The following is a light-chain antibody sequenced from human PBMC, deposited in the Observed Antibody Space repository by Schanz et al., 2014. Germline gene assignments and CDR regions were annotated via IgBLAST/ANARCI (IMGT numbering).Light chain of an antibody. V-gene: IGLV2-8*01. J-gene: IGLJ2*01. Sequence: QSALTQPPSASGAPGQSVTISCTGTSSDVGGHDYVSWYQHHPGKAPKVMIYQVTKRPSGVPDRFSGSKSGNTASLTISGLQAEDEADYYCCSYAGSNNLVFGGGTKLTVL. CDR2: QVT. CDR1: SSDVGGHDY. CDR3: CSYAGSNNLV.